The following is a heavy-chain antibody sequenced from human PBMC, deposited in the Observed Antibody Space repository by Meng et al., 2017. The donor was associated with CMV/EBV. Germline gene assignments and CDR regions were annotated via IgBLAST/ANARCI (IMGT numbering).Heavy chain of an antibody. V-gene: IGHV4-61*01. CDR2: IYYSGST. Sequence: GSLRLSCTVSGGSVSSGSYYWSWIRQPPGKGLEWIGYIYYSGSTNYNPSLKSRVTISVDTSKNQFSLKLSSVTAADTAVYYCARVQGSYDFWSGYYTSYYYGMDVWGQGTTVTVSS. D-gene: IGHD3-3*01. CDR1: GGSVSSGSYY. J-gene: IGHJ6*02. CDR3: ARVQGSYDFWSGYYTSYYYGMDV.